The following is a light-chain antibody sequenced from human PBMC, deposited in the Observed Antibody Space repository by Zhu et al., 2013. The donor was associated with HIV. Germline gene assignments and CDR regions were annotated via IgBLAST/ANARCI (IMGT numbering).Light chain of an antibody. CDR3: CSYAGDSTYV. V-gene: IGLV2-23*02. CDR1: SSDVGGYDY. J-gene: IGLJ1*01. CDR2: EVS. Sequence: QSALTQPASVSGSPGQSITISCTGTSSDVGGYDYVSWYQHHPGRAPKLMIYEVSNRPSGVSNRFSGSKSGNTASLTISGLQAEDEADYYCCSYAGDSTYVFGTGTTVTVL.